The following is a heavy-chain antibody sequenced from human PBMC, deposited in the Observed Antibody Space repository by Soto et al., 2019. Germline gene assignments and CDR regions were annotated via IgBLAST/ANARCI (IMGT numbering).Heavy chain of an antibody. CDR1: GFTFSSYG. Sequence: PVGSLRLSCAASGFTFSSYGMHWVRQAPGKGLEWVAVISYDGSNKYYADSVKGRFTISRDNSKNTLYLQMNSLRAEDTAVYYCAKGGDYADIWGQGTMVTVSS. CDR2: ISYDGSNK. J-gene: IGHJ3*02. D-gene: IGHD4-17*01. V-gene: IGHV3-30*18. CDR3: AKGGDYADI.